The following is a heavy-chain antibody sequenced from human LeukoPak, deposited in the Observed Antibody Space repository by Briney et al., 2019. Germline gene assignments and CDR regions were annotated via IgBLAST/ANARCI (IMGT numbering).Heavy chain of an antibody. CDR3: ASYPRYSSTPPFDY. CDR1: GYTFTGYY. Sequence: ASVKVSCKASGYTFTGYYMHWVRQAPGQGLEWMGWINPNTGETNSAQKFQGRVTMTRDTTINTAYMEPTRLTSDDTAVYYCASYPRYSSTPPFDYWGQGTLVTVSS. CDR2: INPNTGET. J-gene: IGHJ4*02. V-gene: IGHV1-2*02. D-gene: IGHD2-2*01.